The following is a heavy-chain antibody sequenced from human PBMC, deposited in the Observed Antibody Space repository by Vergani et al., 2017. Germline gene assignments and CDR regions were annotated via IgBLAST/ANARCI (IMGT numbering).Heavy chain of an antibody. CDR2: ISGNSGNT. V-gene: IGHV3-9*01. D-gene: IGHD6-19*01. CDR3: ARTRPKQWLVNYYGMDV. CDR1: GLPFVDYA. J-gene: IGHJ6*02. Sequence: EVQLVESGGGLVQPASSLRLSCAASGLPFVDYALHWVRHAQGKGLEWVSGISGNSGNTGYAQKFQGRVTMTRNTPISTAYMELSSLRSEDTAVYYCARTRPKQWLVNYYGMDVWGQGTTVTVSS.